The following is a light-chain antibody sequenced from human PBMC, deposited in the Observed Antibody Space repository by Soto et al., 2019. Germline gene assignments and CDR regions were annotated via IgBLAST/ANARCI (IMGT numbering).Light chain of an antibody. CDR2: AAS. J-gene: IGKJ3*01. CDR3: QQYGTSPGFT. CDR1: QSVSSSS. V-gene: IGKV3-20*01. Sequence: EIVLTQSPGTLSLSPGERATLSCRASQSVSSSSLAWYQQKPGQAPRLLIYAASSRATGIPDRFSGSGSGKDFTLTISRLEPEDFAVYYCQQYGTSPGFTFGPGTKVDIK.